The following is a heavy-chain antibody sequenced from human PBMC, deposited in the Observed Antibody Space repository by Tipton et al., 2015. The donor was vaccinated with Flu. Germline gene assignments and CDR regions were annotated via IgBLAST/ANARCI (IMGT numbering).Heavy chain of an antibody. V-gene: IGHV3-74*03. CDR1: GFTLGSFW. CDR3: VRGGYCSRSSCDRFTAFDV. D-gene: IGHD2-2*02. CDR2: IKNDGSSA. J-gene: IGHJ3*01. Sequence: SLRLSCAASGFTLGSFWMHWVRQGPGKRLEWVSRIKNDGSSATYAEFVKGRFSISRDNANNTLFLQMSSLGAEDTAVYYCVRGGYCSRSSCDRFTAFDVWGQGTMVAVSS.